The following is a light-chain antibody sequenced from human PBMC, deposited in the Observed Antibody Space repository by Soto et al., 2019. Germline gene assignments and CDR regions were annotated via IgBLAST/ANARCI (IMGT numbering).Light chain of an antibody. V-gene: IGKV3-20*01. J-gene: IGKJ1*01. Sequence: EIVLTQSPGTLSLSPGERATLSCRASQNVSSSYLAWYQQKPGQAPRLLIYGASSKATGIPDRFSGSGSVTDSTLTISRLEPEDFAVYYCQQYGSSQTFGQGTKV. CDR1: QNVSSSY. CDR3: QQYGSSQT. CDR2: GAS.